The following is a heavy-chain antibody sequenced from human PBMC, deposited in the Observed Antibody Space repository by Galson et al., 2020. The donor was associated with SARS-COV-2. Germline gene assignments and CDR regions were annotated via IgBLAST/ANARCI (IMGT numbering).Heavy chain of an antibody. CDR2: IYSGGST. CDR3: ARDLPITVGATFGDYYYYGMDV. CDR1: GFTVSSNY. Sequence: GYLRLSCAASGFTVSSNYMSWVRQAPGKGLEWVSVIYSGGSTYYADSVKGRFTISRDNSKNTLYLQMNSLRAEDTAVYYCARDLPITVGATFGDYYYYGMDVWGQGTTVTFSS. V-gene: IGHV3-53*01. J-gene: IGHJ6*02. D-gene: IGHD1-26*01.